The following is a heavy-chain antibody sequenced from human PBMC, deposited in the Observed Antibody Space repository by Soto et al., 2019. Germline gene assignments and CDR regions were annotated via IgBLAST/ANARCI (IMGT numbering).Heavy chain of an antibody. CDR1: GFTFSSYW. CDR3: ARDPRYGDDDY. V-gene: IGHV3-7*01. J-gene: IGHJ4*02. CDR2: IKQDGSEK. Sequence: GGSLILSCAASGFTFSSYWMSWVRQAPGKGLEWVANIKQDGSEKYYVDSVKGRFTISRDNAKNSLYLQMNSLRAEDTAVYYCARDPRYGDDDYWGQGTLVTVSS. D-gene: IGHD4-17*01.